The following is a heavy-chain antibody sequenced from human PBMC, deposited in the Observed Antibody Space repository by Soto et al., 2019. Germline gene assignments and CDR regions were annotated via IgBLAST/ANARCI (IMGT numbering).Heavy chain of an antibody. J-gene: IGHJ4*02. CDR1: GDSVSSNSAA. CDR2: TYYRSKWYN. V-gene: IGHV6-1*01. CDR3: AREVYGSEPAPLPLFDY. Sequence: SQSLSLTCAISGDSVSSNSAAWNWIRQSPSRGLEWLGRTYYRSKWYNDYAVSVKSRITINPDTSKNQFSLQLNSVTPEDTAVYYCAREVYGSEPAPLPLFDYWGQGTLVTVSS. D-gene: IGHD3-10*01.